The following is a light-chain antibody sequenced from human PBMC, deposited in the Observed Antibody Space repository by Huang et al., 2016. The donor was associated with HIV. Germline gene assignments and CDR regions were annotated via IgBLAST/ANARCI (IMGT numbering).Light chain of an antibody. J-gene: IGKJ4*01. CDR2: GAS. CDR1: QSVSSN. V-gene: IGKV3-15*01. CDR3: QQYNNWPELT. Sequence: EIVMTQSPATLAVSPGERANLSCRASQSVSSNLAWYQQKHGQSHRLLIDGASTRATGIPARFSGRGSGTEFTLTISSLQSEDFAFYYCQQYNNWPELTFGGGPKVEIK.